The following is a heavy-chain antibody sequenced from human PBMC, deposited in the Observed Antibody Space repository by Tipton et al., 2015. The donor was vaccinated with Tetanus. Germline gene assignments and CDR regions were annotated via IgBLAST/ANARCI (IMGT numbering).Heavy chain of an antibody. CDR2: ISGSGGST. CDR3: AKGADDFWSGYNYGMDV. D-gene: IGHD3-3*01. J-gene: IGHJ6*02. CDR1: GASISSSSYF. Sequence: SLRLSCSVSGASISSSSYFWAWIRQTPGKGLEWVSAISGSGGSTQYADSVKGRFTISRDNSKNTLYLQMNSLRAEDTAVYYCAKGADDFWSGYNYGMDVWGQGTTVTVSS. V-gene: IGHV3-23*01.